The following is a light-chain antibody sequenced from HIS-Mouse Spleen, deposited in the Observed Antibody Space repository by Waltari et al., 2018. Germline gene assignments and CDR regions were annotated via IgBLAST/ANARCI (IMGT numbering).Light chain of an antibody. CDR3: QQYNNWPPKYT. CDR2: GAS. V-gene: IGKV3-15*01. Sequence: EIVMTQSPATLSVSPGERATLSCRASQSVSSNLAWYQQKPGQAPRLLIYGASTRATGIPARFSGSVSGTEFTLTISSMQSEDFAVYYCQQYNNWPPKYTFGQGTKLEIK. J-gene: IGKJ2*01. CDR1: QSVSSN.